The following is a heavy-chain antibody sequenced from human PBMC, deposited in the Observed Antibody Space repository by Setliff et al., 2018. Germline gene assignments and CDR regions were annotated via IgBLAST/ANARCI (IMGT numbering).Heavy chain of an antibody. CDR2: IGDGGGGT. CDR1: GFTFSSHW. D-gene: IGHD6-19*01. CDR3: ATSDWYAAFDH. J-gene: IGHJ4*02. Sequence: GGSLRLSCAASGFTFSSHWMHWVRQAPGKGLVWVARIGDGGGGTTYADSVKGRFTISRDNAKNALYLQMNSLRAEDAAVYYCATSDWYAAFDHWGQGTLVTVSS. V-gene: IGHV3-74*03.